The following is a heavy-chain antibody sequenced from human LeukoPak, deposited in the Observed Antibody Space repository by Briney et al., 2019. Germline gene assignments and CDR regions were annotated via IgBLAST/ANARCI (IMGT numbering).Heavy chain of an antibody. CDR2: IYSGGST. CDR3: ARTLAAAGPFDY. J-gene: IGHJ4*02. Sequence: PGGSLRLSCAASGFTVSSNYMSWVRQAPGKGLEWVSVIYSGGSTYYADSVKGRFTISRDNSKNALYLQMNSLRAEDTAVYYCARTLAAAGPFDYWGQGTLVTVSS. V-gene: IGHV3-53*01. CDR1: GFTVSSNY. D-gene: IGHD6-13*01.